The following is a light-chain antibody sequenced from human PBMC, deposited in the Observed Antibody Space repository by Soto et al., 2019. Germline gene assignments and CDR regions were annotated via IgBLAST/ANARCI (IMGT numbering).Light chain of an antibody. CDR2: EVN. CDR3: SSYAGSNNLI. J-gene: IGLJ2*01. Sequence: QSVLTQPPSASGSPGQSVTISCTGTSSDLGDYDYVSWYQQRPGKAPKVMIYEVNKRPSGVPDRFSGSKSGNTASLTVTGLQAEDEADYYCSSYAGSNNLIFGGGTSSPS. CDR1: SSDLGDYDY. V-gene: IGLV2-8*01.